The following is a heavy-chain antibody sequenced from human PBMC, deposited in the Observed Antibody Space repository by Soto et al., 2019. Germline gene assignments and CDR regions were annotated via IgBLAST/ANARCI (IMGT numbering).Heavy chain of an antibody. J-gene: IGHJ4*02. D-gene: IGHD2-21*02. V-gene: IGHV1-69*02. Sequence: QVQLVQSGAEVKKPGSSVKVSCKASGGTFSSYTISWVRQAPGQGLEWMGRIIPILGIANYAQKFQGRVTITADKCTSTAYMELSSLRSEDTAVYYCAGDDVLAYCGGDCYSWGQGTLVTVSS. CDR1: GGTFSSYT. CDR2: IIPILGIA. CDR3: AGDDVLAYCGGDCYS.